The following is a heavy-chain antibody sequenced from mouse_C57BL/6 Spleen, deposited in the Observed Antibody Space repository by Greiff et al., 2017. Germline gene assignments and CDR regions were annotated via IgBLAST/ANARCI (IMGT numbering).Heavy chain of an antibody. CDR2: IYPGDGDT. J-gene: IGHJ1*03. CDR3: ARELWYFDV. Sequence: VQLQQSGAELVKPGASVKISCKASGYAFSSYWLNGVKQRPGRGLEWIGQIYPGDGDTNYNGKFKGKATLTADKSTSTAYMQLSSLTSEDSAVYCCARELWYFDVWGTGTTVTVSS. V-gene: IGHV1-80*01. CDR1: GYAFSSYW.